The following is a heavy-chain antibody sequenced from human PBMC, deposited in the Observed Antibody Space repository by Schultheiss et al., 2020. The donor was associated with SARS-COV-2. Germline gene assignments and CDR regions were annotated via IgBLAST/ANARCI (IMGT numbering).Heavy chain of an antibody. CDR3: AKVSLYSAGH. CDR1: GFTVSSNY. D-gene: IGHD3-10*02. J-gene: IGHJ4*02. Sequence: GGSLRLSCAASGFTVSSNYMYWVRQAPGKGLEWVSAISGSGGSTYYADSVKGRFTISRDNSKNTLYLQMNSLRAEDTAVYNCAKVSLYSAGHWGQGTLVTVSS. V-gene: IGHV3-23*01. CDR2: ISGSGGST.